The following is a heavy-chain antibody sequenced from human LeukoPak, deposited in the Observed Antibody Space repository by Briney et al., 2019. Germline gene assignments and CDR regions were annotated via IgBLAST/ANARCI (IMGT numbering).Heavy chain of an antibody. CDR1: GFTFRTNW. Sequence: GGSLRLSCAASGFTFRTNWMSWVRQAPGRGLEWVANVNPGGSEKYYEGSVQGRFTISRDNAENSLSLQMNSLRAEDTAVYYCARLSNSGYYWLFDHWGQGTLVTVSS. CDR2: VNPGGSEK. J-gene: IGHJ4*02. V-gene: IGHV3-7*04. CDR3: ARLSNSGYYWLFDH. D-gene: IGHD3-22*01.